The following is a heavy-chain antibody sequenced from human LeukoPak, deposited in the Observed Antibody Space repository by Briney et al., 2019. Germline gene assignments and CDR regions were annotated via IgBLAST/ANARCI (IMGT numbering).Heavy chain of an antibody. CDR1: GFTFSDYA. D-gene: IGHD2-2*01. CDR3: ARGPALYCTSSSCLDGVD. CDR2: ISSGGSYI. J-gene: IGHJ4*02. V-gene: IGHV3-21*01. Sequence: GGSLRLSCATSGFTFSDYAMNWVRQAPGKGLEWVSSISSGGSYISYADSVKGRFTVSRDNAKDSLFLQMRSLRDEDTAVYYCARGPALYCTSSSCLDGVDWGQGTLVSVSS.